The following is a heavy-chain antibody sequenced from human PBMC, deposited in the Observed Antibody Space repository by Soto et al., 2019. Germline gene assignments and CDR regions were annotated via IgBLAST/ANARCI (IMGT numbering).Heavy chain of an antibody. V-gene: IGHV4-30-4*01. CDR1: SGSISSGDYY. J-gene: IGHJ4*02. Sequence: QVQLQESGPGLVKPSQTLSLTCTVSSGSISSGDYYWTWIHQPPGKGLEWIGYIYSSGSTYYNPSLKSRFTIPVDTSKNQFSLKLSSVTAADTAVYYCARVLSDYVANWGQGTLVTVSS. D-gene: IGHD4-17*01. CDR3: ARVLSDYVAN. CDR2: IYSSGST.